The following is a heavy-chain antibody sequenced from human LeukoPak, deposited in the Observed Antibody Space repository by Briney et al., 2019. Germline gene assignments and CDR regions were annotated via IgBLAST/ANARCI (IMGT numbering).Heavy chain of an antibody. D-gene: IGHD3-10*01. CDR1: GYTFTSYY. J-gene: IGHJ3*02. CDR2: IKPSGGST. V-gene: IGHV1-46*01. CDR3: ARPRWFGELGAFDAFDI. Sequence: ASVKVSCKASGYTFTSYYMHWVRQAPGQGLEWMGIIKPSGGSTSYAQKFQGRVIMTRDMSTSTVYKELSSLRSEDTAVYYCARPRWFGELGAFDAFDIWGQGTMVTVSS.